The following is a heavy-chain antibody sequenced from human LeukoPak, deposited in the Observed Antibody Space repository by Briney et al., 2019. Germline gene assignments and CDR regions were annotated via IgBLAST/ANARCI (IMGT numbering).Heavy chain of an antibody. Sequence: GGSLRLSCAASGFTFSSYWMHWVRQAPGKGLVWVSRINTDGSSTSYADSVKGRFTISRDNAKNTLYLQMNSLRAEDTAVYYCASLGGDIVVVPAAINYYYYYMDVWGKGTTVTVSS. CDR2: INTDGSST. J-gene: IGHJ6*03. CDR1: GFTFSSYW. V-gene: IGHV3-74*01. D-gene: IGHD2-2*01. CDR3: ASLGGDIVVVPAAINYYYYYMDV.